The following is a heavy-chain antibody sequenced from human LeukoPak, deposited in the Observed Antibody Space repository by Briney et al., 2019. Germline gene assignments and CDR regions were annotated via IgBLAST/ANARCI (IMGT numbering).Heavy chain of an antibody. D-gene: IGHD3-22*01. CDR1: GFTFSSYA. CDR3: ARDLRPFSKSSGYYPTWDY. Sequence: GGSLRLSCAASGFTFSSYAMHWVRQAPGKGLEWVAVISYDGSNKYYADSVKGRFTISRDNSKNTLYLQMNSLRAEDTAVYYCARDLRPFSKSSGYYPTWDYWGQGTLVTVSS. V-gene: IGHV3-30*04. CDR2: ISYDGSNK. J-gene: IGHJ4*02.